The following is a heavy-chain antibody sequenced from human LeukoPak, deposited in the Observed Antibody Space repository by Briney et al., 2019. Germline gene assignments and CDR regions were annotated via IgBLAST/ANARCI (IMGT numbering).Heavy chain of an antibody. Sequence: GGSLRLSCAASGFTFSSYSVNWVRQAPGKGLEWVSSISSSSSYIYYADSVKGRFTISRDNAKNSLYLQMNSLRAEDTAVYYCARDRDNWNDAALYNWFDPWGQGTLVTVSS. CDR3: ARDRDNWNDAALYNWFDP. J-gene: IGHJ5*02. V-gene: IGHV3-21*01. CDR1: GFTFSSYS. CDR2: ISSSSSYI. D-gene: IGHD1-1*01.